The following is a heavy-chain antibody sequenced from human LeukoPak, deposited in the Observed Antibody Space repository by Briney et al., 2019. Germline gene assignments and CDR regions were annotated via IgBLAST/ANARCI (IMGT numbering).Heavy chain of an antibody. CDR1: GFTFSSYA. Sequence: TGGSLRLSCAASGFTFSSYAMSWVRQAPGKGLEWVSSISGSGESTYYADSVKGRFTISRDNSKNTLYLQMNSLRAEDTAVYYCARGGAYSSGSGYFDYWGQGTLVTVSS. J-gene: IGHJ4*02. V-gene: IGHV3-23*01. CDR3: ARGGAYSSGSGYFDY. CDR2: ISGSGEST. D-gene: IGHD6-19*01.